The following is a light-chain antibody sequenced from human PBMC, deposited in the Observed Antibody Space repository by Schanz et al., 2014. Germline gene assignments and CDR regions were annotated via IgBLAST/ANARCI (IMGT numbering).Light chain of an antibody. Sequence: QSALTQPASVSGSPGQSITISCTGTSSDVGAYSYVSWYQQHPGKVPKLIVFDVSDRPSGVSNRFSGSKSGNTASLTISGLQAEDEADYYCSSYTSSSTDYVFGTGTKLTVL. CDR3: SSYTSSSTDYV. CDR1: SSDVGAYSY. J-gene: IGLJ1*01. CDR2: DVS. V-gene: IGLV2-14*03.